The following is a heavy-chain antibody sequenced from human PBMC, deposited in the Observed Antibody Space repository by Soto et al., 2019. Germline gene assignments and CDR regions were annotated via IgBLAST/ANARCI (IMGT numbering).Heavy chain of an antibody. Sequence: PSETLSLTCAVYGGSFSGYFWNWIRQTPGKGLEWIGKVNHNGRNNYNPSLKSRVTISLDMSKNQISLKLTSVTAADTAVYYCARGGSSDWQVAFDSWGQGTMVTVSS. V-gene: IGHV4-34*01. D-gene: IGHD6-19*01. CDR2: VNHNGRN. CDR1: GGSFSGYF. CDR3: ARGGSSDWQVAFDS. J-gene: IGHJ3*01.